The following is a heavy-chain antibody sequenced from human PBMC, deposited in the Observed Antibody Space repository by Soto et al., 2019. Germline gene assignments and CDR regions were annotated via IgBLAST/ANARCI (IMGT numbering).Heavy chain of an antibody. CDR2: MGSGGDT. D-gene: IGHD6-13*01. CDR3: AHGRQMVVNY. V-gene: IGHV3-23*01. Sequence: PGGSLRLSCAASGFTFSSYAMSWVRQAPGKGLEWVSGMGSGGDTYYADSVKGRFTISRDNSQKMLFLQMNSLRAEDTAVYYCAHGRQMVVNYWGQGTLVTVSS. CDR1: GFTFSSYA. J-gene: IGHJ4*02.